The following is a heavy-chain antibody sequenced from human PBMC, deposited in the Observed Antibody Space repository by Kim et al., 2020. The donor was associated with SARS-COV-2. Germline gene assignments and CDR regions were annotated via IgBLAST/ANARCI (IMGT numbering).Heavy chain of an antibody. CDR1: GYTFTGYY. CDR3: ARGTYGSGKRPLFDY. D-gene: IGHD3-10*01. J-gene: IGHJ4*02. V-gene: IGHV1-2*04. CDR2: INPNSGGT. Sequence: ASVKVSCKASGYTFTGYYMHWVRQAPGQGLEWMGWINPNSGGTNYAQKFQGWVTMTRDTSISTAYMELSRLRSDDTAVYYCARGTYGSGKRPLFDYWGQGTLVTVSS.